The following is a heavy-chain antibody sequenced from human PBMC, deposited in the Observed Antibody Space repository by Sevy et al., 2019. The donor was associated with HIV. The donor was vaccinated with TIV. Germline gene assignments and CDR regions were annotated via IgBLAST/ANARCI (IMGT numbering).Heavy chain of an antibody. CDR2: IYYSGST. D-gene: IGHD3-16*01. CDR1: GGSISSYY. Sequence: SETLSLTCTVSGGSISSYYWSWIRQPPGKGLEWIGYIYYSGSTNYNPSLKSRVTISVDTSKNQFSLKLGSVTAADTAVYYCAGAGGFMYDYWGQGTLVTVSS. J-gene: IGHJ4*02. CDR3: AGAGGFMYDY. V-gene: IGHV4-59*01.